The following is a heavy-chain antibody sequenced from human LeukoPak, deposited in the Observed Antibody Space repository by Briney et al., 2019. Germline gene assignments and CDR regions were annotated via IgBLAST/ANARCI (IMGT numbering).Heavy chain of an antibody. CDR1: GFTFSSYA. J-gene: IGHJ6*02. CDR2: IWYDGSNK. D-gene: IGHD3-3*01. Sequence: PGGSLRLSCAASGFTFSSYAMHWVRQAPGKGLEWVAVIWYDGSNKYYADSVKGRFTISRDNSKNTLYLQMNSLRAEDTAVYYCARGSGRRFLEWLPTHYYYGMDVWGQGTTVTVSS. V-gene: IGHV3-33*08. CDR3: ARGSGRRFLEWLPTHYYYGMDV.